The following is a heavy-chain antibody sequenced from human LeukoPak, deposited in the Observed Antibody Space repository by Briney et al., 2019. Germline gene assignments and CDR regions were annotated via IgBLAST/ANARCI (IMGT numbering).Heavy chain of an antibody. CDR2: ISYDGSNK. CDR1: GFTFSSYA. V-gene: IGHV3-30-3*01. J-gene: IGHJ6*02. D-gene: IGHD4-23*01. Sequence: PGGSLRLSCAASGFTFSSYAMHWVRQAPGKGLEWVAVISYDGSNKYYADSVKGRFTISRDNSKNTLYLQMNSLGAEDTAVYYCARDGKRGATTVVTPGYYGMDVWGQGTTVTVSS. CDR3: ARDGKRGATTVVTPGYYGMDV.